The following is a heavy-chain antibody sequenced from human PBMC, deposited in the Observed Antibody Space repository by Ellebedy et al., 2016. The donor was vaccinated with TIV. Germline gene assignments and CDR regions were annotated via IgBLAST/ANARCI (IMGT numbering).Heavy chain of an antibody. J-gene: IGHJ4*02. V-gene: IGHV3-30-3*01. Sequence: PGGSLRLSCAASGFSFSSYDIHWVRQAPGKGLEWVGVISHDGSEKYYAGSVKGRFTISRDNSKNTLYLQMDSLRTADTAVFYCARGAHSTSSLDYWGQGILVTVSS. CDR3: ARGAHSTSSLDY. CDR1: GFSFSSYD. CDR2: ISHDGSEK. D-gene: IGHD6-6*01.